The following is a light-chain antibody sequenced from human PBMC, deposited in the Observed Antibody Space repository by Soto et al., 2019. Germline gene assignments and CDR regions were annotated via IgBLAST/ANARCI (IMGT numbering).Light chain of an antibody. CDR2: GAS. CDR1: QTVRTN. J-gene: IGKJ1*01. V-gene: IGKV3-15*01. CDR3: QQYHNWPT. Sequence: ETVMTQSPASMSVSPGEGATLSCRASQTVRTNLAWYQQRPGQAPRLLIYGASTRATGIPGRFSGSGSGTEFTLAISSLQSEDFGVYYCQQYHNWPTFGQGTKVDIK.